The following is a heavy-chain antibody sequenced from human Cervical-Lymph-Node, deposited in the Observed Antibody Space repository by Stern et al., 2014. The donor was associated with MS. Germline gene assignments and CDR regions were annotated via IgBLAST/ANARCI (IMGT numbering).Heavy chain of an antibody. CDR3: ARDQRYSYGRFTGFDY. Sequence: QVQLVESGGGVVQPGRSLRLSCAASGFTFSSYGMHWVRQAPGKGLEGVAVIWYDGSNKYYADSVKGRFTISRDNSKNTLYLQMNSLRAEDTAVYYCARDQRYSYGRFTGFDYWGQGTLVTVSS. CDR2: IWYDGSNK. J-gene: IGHJ4*02. CDR1: GFTFSSYG. V-gene: IGHV3-33*01. D-gene: IGHD5-18*01.